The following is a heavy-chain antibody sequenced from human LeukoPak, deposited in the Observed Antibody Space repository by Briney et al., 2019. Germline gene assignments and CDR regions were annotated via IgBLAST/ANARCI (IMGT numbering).Heavy chain of an antibody. Sequence: ASVNVSCKSSGYMFTSHGIHWLRQAPGQGLEWMGWISAQNGNTNYMQQFLGRVTMTRDTSASTVYMELRSLKSDDTAVYYCARESIGGYGFDYWGQGTPVTVAS. CDR3: ARESIGGYGFDY. CDR2: ISAQNGNT. V-gene: IGHV1-18*01. J-gene: IGHJ4*02. D-gene: IGHD6-25*01. CDR1: GYMFTSHG.